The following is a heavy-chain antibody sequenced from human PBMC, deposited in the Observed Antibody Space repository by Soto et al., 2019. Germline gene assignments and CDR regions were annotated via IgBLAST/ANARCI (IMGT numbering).Heavy chain of an antibody. D-gene: IGHD4-17*01. Sequence: VQLVQSEAEVKKPGASVKVSCKASGYTFTGFYMHWVRQAPGQGLEWMGWINPNNGGTNYVQKFQDRVTMTMDTSITTAYMELSGLRSDDTAVYYCARDPGPYGDYSYWGQGTLVTVSS. V-gene: IGHV1-2*02. CDR1: GYTFTGFY. CDR3: ARDPGPYGDYSY. CDR2: INPNNGGT. J-gene: IGHJ4*02.